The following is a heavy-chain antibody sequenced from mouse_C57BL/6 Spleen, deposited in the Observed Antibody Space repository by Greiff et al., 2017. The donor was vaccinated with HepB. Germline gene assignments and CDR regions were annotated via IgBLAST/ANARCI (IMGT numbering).Heavy chain of an antibody. Sequence: VQLQQSVAELVRPGASVKLSCTASGFTIKNTYMHWVKQRPEQGLEWIGRIDPANGNTKYAPKFQGKATITAATSSNTAYLQLSSLTSEDTAIYYCAQYYYGSSYRFAYWGQGTLVTVSA. J-gene: IGHJ3*01. CDR3: AQYYYGSSYRFAY. CDR1: GFTIKNTY. D-gene: IGHD1-1*01. V-gene: IGHV14-3*01. CDR2: IDPANGNT.